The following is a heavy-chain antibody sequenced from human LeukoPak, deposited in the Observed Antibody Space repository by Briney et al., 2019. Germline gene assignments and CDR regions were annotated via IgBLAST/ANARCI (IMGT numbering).Heavy chain of an antibody. J-gene: IGHJ4*02. CDR2: ISSSSSTI. Sequence: GGSLRLSCAASGFTVSSNSMNWVRQAPGKGLEWVSYISSSSSTIYYADSVKGRFTISRDNAKNSLYLQTNSLRAEDTAVYYCARDSHSLLLVDYWGQGTLVTVSS. CDR1: GFTVSSNS. D-gene: IGHD2/OR15-2a*01. CDR3: ARDSHSLLLVDY. V-gene: IGHV3-48*04.